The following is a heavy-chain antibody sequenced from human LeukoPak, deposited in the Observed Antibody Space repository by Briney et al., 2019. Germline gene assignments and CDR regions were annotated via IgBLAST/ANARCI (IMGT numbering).Heavy chain of an antibody. D-gene: IGHD1-26*01. V-gene: IGHV4-59*01. CDR1: GGSLIPYY. Sequence: SETLSLTCTVSGGSLIPYYWSWLRQPPGKGLEWIGYIYHSGTTNYSPPLKGRATLSVDTSKNQISLRLSSVTAADTAVYFCARVDSGTYYMPFDYWGQGSLVTVSS. CDR2: IYHSGTT. CDR3: ARVDSGTYYMPFDY. J-gene: IGHJ4*02.